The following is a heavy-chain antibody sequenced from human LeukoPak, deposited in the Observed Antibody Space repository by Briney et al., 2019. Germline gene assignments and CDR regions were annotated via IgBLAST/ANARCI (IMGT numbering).Heavy chain of an antibody. V-gene: IGHV4-61*02. CDR3: ARVKTGWQWPLGFDP. J-gene: IGHJ5*02. CDR2: IYTSGST. Sequence: SETLSLTCTVSGGSISSGSYYWSWIRQPAGKGLEWIGRIYTSGSTNYNPSLKSRVTISVDTSKNQFSLKLSSVTAADTAVYYCARVKTGWQWPLGFDPWGQGTLVTVSS. D-gene: IGHD6-19*01. CDR1: GGSISSGSYY.